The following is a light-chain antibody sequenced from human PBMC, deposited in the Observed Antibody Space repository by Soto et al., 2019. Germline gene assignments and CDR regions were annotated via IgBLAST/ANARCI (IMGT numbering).Light chain of an antibody. CDR1: QTISSW. CDR2: DAS. Sequence: DIQMTQSPSTLSAVVGDRVTITCRASQTISSWLAWYQQKPGKAPKLLIYDASSLESWASSRFSGSGSGTEFTLTISSLRPDDFASYYCQQYSSYPYTFGQGTKLEIK. CDR3: QQYSSYPYT. V-gene: IGKV1-5*01. J-gene: IGKJ2*01.